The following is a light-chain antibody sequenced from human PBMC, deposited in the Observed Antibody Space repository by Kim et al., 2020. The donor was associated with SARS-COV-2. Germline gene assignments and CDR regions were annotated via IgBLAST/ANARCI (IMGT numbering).Light chain of an antibody. CDR2: EVS. Sequence: PAQSDPLACTGTSSDVGSYNLVSWYQQHPGKDPKLMIYEVSKRPSGVSNRFSGSKSGNTASLTISGLQAEDEADYYCCSYAGSSTLFGGGTQLTVL. V-gene: IGLV2-23*02. CDR1: SSDVGSYNL. CDR3: CSYAGSSTL. J-gene: IGLJ2*01.